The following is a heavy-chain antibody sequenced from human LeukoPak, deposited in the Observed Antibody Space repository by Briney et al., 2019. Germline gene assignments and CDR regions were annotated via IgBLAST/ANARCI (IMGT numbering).Heavy chain of an antibody. D-gene: IGHD6-19*01. V-gene: IGHV4-39*02. CDR2: IYYSGST. Sequence: SETLSLTCTVSGGSISSSSYYWGWIRQPPGKGLEWIGSIYYSGSTYYNPSLKSRVTISVDTSKNQFSLKLSSVTAADTAVYYCAREVAGTPWIDYWGQGTLVTVSS. J-gene: IGHJ4*02. CDR3: AREVAGTPWIDY. CDR1: GGSISSSSYY.